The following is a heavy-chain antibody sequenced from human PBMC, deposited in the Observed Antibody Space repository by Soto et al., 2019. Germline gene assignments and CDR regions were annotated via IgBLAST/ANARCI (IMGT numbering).Heavy chain of an antibody. D-gene: IGHD2-15*01. J-gene: IGHJ4*02. CDR1: GGSISSGGYY. Sequence: SETLSLTCTVSGGSISSGGYYWSWIRQHPGKGLEWIGYIYYSGSTYYNPSLKSRVTISVDTSKNQFSQKLSSVTAADAAVYYCARDNGGNFDYWGQGTLVTVSS. V-gene: IGHV4-31*03. CDR3: ARDNGGNFDY. CDR2: IYYSGST.